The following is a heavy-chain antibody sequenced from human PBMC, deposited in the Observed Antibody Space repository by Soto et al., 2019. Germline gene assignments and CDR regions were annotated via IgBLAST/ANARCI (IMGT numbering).Heavy chain of an antibody. CDR3: TGITWFRGMDV. V-gene: IGHV6-1*01. J-gene: IGHJ6*02. CDR2: TYYKSKWNN. CDR1: GDSVSSNSAG. D-gene: IGHD3-10*01. Sequence: PSQTLSLTCVISGDSVSSNSAGWNWIRQSPSRGLEWLGRTYYKSKWNNDYALSVKSRITINPDTSKNQFSLHLYSVTPEDTDVYYCTGITWFRGMDVWGQGTPVTVSS.